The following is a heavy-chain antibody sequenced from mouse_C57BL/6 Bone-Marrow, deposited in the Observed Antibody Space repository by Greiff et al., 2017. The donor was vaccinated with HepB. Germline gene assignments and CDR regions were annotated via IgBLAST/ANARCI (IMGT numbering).Heavy chain of an antibody. J-gene: IGHJ4*01. Sequence: QVQLKQPGAELVKPGASVKLSCKASGYTFTSYWMHWVKQRPGQGLEWIGMIHTNSGSTNSNEKFKSKATLTVDKSSSTAYMQLSSQTSEDSAVYYCARSNYDYPFYAMDYWGQGTSVTVSS. D-gene: IGHD2-4*01. CDR1: GYTFTSYW. CDR2: IHTNSGST. CDR3: ARSNYDYPFYAMDY. V-gene: IGHV1-64*01.